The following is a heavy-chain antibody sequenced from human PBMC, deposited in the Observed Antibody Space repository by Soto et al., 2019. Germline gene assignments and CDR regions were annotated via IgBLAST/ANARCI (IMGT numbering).Heavy chain of an antibody. CDR3: AREVQVHTPAFVY. D-gene: IGHD3-10*01. CDR2: ISPMFGAA. V-gene: IGHV1-69*19. CDR1: GGTFNTYA. Sequence: QVQLVQSGAEMKKPGSSVKVSCQSSGGTFNTYAMNWVRQAPGQGPEWMGDISPMFGAANYAPKFQGRVTSTADESTGTSYMKLSSLTSEDTALYFCAREVQVHTPAFVYWGQGTLVTVSS. J-gene: IGHJ4*02.